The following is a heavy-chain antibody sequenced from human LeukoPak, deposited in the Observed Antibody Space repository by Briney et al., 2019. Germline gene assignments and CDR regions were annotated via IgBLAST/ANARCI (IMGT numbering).Heavy chain of an antibody. J-gene: IGHJ4*02. D-gene: IGHD5-18*01. CDR1: GFSFASYG. V-gene: IGHV3-23*01. CDR3: AWKDTTMVYFDY. CDR2: ISSDSLIT. Sequence: PGGSLRLSCSAAGFSFASYGMSWLRQAPGKGLEWLSYISSDSLITEYADSVKGRFTISRDNSENTLYLEMDSLRAKDTAIYYCAWKDTTMVYFDYWGQGTLVTVSS.